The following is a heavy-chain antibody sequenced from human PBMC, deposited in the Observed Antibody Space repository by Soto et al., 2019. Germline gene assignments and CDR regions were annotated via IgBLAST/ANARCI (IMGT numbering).Heavy chain of an antibody. Sequence: ASVKVSCKASGYTFTSYDINWVRQATGQGLEWMGWMNPNSVNTGYAQKFQGRVTMTRNTSISTAYMELSSLRSEDTAVYYCARSIAVAGWFDPWGQGTLVTVSS. J-gene: IGHJ5*02. D-gene: IGHD6-19*01. V-gene: IGHV1-8*01. CDR3: ARSIAVAGWFDP. CDR2: MNPNSVNT. CDR1: GYTFTSYD.